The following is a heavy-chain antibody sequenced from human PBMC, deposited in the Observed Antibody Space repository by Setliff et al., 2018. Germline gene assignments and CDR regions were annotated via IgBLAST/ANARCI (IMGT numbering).Heavy chain of an antibody. D-gene: IGHD3-10*01. Sequence: ASVKVSCKASGQTFTGYYMHWIRQAPGQGLEWVGWINPNSGVTNYAQKFQGRVTMTRDTSISTAYMELSSLRSDDTAVYYCARVATLIRGVTVNWFDPWGQGTLVTVSS. CDR1: GQTFTGYY. J-gene: IGHJ5*02. CDR2: INPNSGVT. CDR3: ARVATLIRGVTVNWFDP. V-gene: IGHV1-2*02.